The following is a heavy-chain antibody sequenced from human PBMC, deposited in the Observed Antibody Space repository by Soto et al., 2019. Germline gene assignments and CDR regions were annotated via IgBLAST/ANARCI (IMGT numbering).Heavy chain of an antibody. CDR2: FSFTGST. J-gene: IGHJ6*03. CDR3: ARLWGVPAAMNAYYYYYMDV. Sequence: SETLSLTCTVSGGSISSSSYYWGWIRQPPGKGLEWIGFFSFTGSTNYNPSLKSRVTISVDKSKNQFSLNLTSVTAADTAVYYCARLWGVPAAMNAYYYYYMDVWGKGTTVTVSS. D-gene: IGHD2-2*01. V-gene: IGHV4-61*05. CDR1: GGSISSSSYY.